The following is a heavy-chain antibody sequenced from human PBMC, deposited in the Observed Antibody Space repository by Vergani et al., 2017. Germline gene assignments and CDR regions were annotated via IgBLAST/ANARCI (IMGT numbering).Heavy chain of an antibody. CDR1: GGSISSGGYY. J-gene: IGHJ6*02. D-gene: IGHD2-21*01. Sequence: QVQLQESGPGLVKPSQTLSLTCTVSGGSISSGGYYWSWIRQHPGKGLEWIGYIYYSGSTYYNPSLKSRVTRSVDTSKNQFSLKLSSVTAADTAVYYCARDQIPCGYYGMDVWGQGTTVTGSS. CDR3: ARDQIPCGYYGMDV. CDR2: IYYSGST. V-gene: IGHV4-31*03.